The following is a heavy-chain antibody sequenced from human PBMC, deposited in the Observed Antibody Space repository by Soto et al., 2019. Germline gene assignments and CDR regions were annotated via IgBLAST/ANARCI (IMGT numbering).Heavy chain of an antibody. V-gene: IGHV4-61*03. D-gene: IGHD6-19*01. Sequence: TSETLSLTCTVSGGSVSSGGYFWSWIRQPPGKGLEWIGYISYSGSTKYNPSLESRVTISVDTSNKNFSLKLASVTAADTAVYYCARAPYSSGWPDSWGQGTLVT. CDR2: ISYSGST. CDR3: ARAPYSSGWPDS. CDR1: GGSVSSGGYF. J-gene: IGHJ4*02.